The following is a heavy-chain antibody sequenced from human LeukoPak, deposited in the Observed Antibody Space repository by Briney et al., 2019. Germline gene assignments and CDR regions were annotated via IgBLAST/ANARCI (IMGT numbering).Heavy chain of an antibody. J-gene: IGHJ6*02. Sequence: SQTPSLTCTVSDGSISSGDYYWTWIRQPPGKGLEWIGYIYYSGNTHYNPSLKSRVSISVDTAKNQFSLNLSSVTAADTAVYYCARDQNKYDSSGYYYYQYGMDVWGQGTTVTVSS. D-gene: IGHD3-22*01. V-gene: IGHV4-30-4*01. CDR1: DGSISSGDYY. CDR2: IYYSGNT. CDR3: ARDQNKYDSSGYYYYQYGMDV.